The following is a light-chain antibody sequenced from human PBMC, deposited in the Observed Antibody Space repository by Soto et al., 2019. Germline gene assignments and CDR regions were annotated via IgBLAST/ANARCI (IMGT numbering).Light chain of an antibody. CDR2: EVT. J-gene: IGLJ2*01. Sequence: QSALTQPASLSGSPGQSITISCTGTSSDVGGYNYVSWYQQHPGKAPKLMIYEVTNRPSGVSNRFSGSKSGNTASLTISGLQAEDEGDYYCNSYTTSSTVVFGGGTKVTVL. V-gene: IGLV2-14*01. CDR3: NSYTTSSTVV. CDR1: SSDVGGYNY.